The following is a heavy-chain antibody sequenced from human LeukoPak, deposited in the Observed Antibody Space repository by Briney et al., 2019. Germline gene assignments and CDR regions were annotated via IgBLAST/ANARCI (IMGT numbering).Heavy chain of an antibody. V-gene: IGHV3-7*01. J-gene: IGHJ4*02. Sequence: QPGGSLRLSCTASGFTFDNFAMHWVRQAPGKGLEWVANIKQDGSEKYYVDSVKGRFTISRDNAKNSLYLQMNSLRAEDTAVYYCAREGIVATIYDYWGQGTLVTVSS. D-gene: IGHD5-12*01. CDR1: GFTFDNFA. CDR3: AREGIVATIYDY. CDR2: IKQDGSEK.